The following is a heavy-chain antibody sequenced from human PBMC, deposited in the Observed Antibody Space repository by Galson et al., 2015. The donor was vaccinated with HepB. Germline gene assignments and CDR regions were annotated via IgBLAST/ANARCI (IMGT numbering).Heavy chain of an antibody. D-gene: IGHD6-6*01. CDR1: GFTFSSYG. J-gene: IGHJ5*02. V-gene: IGHV3-33*01. CDR2: IWYDGSNK. CDR3: ARGRSPSQARYNWFDP. Sequence: SLRLSCAASGFTFSSYGMHWVRQAPGKGLEWVAVIWYDGSNKYYADSVKGRFTISRDNSKNTLYLQMNSLRAEDTAVYYCARGRSPSQARYNWFDPWGQGTLVTVSS.